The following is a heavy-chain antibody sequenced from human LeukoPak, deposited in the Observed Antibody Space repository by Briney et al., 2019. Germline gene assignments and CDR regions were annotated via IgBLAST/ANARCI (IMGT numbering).Heavy chain of an antibody. CDR1: GFTFSNAW. J-gene: IGHJ6*03. D-gene: IGHD4-17*01. Sequence: NPGGSLRLSCAASGFTFSNAWMSWVRQAPGKGLEWVGRIKSKTDGGTTDYAAPVKGRFTISRDDSKNTLYLQMNSLKTEDTAVYYCTTVTTSDYGDYYMDVWGKGTTVTVSS. CDR2: IKSKTDGGTT. CDR3: TTVTTSDYGDYYMDV. V-gene: IGHV3-15*01.